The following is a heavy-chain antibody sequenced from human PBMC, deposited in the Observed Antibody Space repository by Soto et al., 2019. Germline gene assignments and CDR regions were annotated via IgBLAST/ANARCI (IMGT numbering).Heavy chain of an antibody. Sequence: GASVKVSCKASGGTFSSYAISWVRQAPGKGLEWVSSVSANGRNTYYADSVKGRFTVSRDKSKNALFLQLDSLRVEDTAIYYCAKDLSSLRWLALGAPFDSWGPGTLVTVPQ. CDR2: VSANGRNT. CDR3: AKDLSSLRWLALGAPFDS. D-gene: IGHD3-22*01. CDR1: GGTFSSYA. J-gene: IGHJ4*02. V-gene: IGHV3-23*01.